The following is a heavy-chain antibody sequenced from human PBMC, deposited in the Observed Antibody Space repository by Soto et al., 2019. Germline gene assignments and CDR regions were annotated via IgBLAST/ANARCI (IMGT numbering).Heavy chain of an antibody. CDR1: GGTFSRYA. Sequence: GASVKVSCQASGGTFSRYAISWVGQAPGQGLEWMGGIIPIFGTANYAQKFQGRVTITADESTSTAYMELSSLRSEDTAVYYCARDSVLRFLERLPHDAFDTWGTGTMVTV. V-gene: IGHV1-69*13. CDR2: IIPIFGTA. J-gene: IGHJ3*02. D-gene: IGHD3-3*01. CDR3: ARDSVLRFLERLPHDAFDT.